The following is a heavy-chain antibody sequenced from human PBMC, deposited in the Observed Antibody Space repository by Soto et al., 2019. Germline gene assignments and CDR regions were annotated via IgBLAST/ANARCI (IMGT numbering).Heavy chain of an antibody. V-gene: IGHV3-15*07. J-gene: IGHJ4*02. CDR2: IKSKTDGGTT. Sequence: GGSLRLSCAASGFTFSNAWMNWVRQAPGKGLEWVGRIKSKTDGGTTDYAAPVKGRFTISRDDSKNTLYLQMNSLKTEDTAVYYCTTDLPSIAVAGTGDYWGQGTLVTVSS. CDR3: TTDLPSIAVAGTGDY. D-gene: IGHD6-19*01. CDR1: GFTFSNAW.